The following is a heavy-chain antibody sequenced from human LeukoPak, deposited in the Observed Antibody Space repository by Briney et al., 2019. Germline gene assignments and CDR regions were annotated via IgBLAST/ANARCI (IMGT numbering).Heavy chain of an antibody. V-gene: IGHV4-4*07. CDR3: ARDGWWSSMLSYYYYYGMDV. Sequence: SETLSLTCTVSGGSISSYYWSWIRQPAGKGLEWIGRIYTSGSTNYNPSLKSRVTMSVDTSKNQFSLKLSSVTAADTAVYYCARDGWWSSMLSYYYYYGMDVWGQGTTVTVSS. J-gene: IGHJ6*02. D-gene: IGHD2-8*02. CDR2: IYTSGST. CDR1: GGSISSYY.